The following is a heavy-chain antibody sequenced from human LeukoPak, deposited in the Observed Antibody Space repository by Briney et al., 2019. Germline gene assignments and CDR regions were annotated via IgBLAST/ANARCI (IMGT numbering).Heavy chain of an antibody. V-gene: IGHV3-66*01. D-gene: IGHD2-2*02. Sequence: PGGSLRLSCAASGFTVSSNYMSWVRQAPGKGLEWVSVIYSGGSTYYADSVKGRFTISRDNAKNSLYLQMNSLRAEDTAVYYCARDPADIVVVPAAISSYYYYGMDVWGQGTTVTVSS. J-gene: IGHJ6*02. CDR3: ARDPADIVVVPAAISSYYYYGMDV. CDR2: IYSGGST. CDR1: GFTVSSNY.